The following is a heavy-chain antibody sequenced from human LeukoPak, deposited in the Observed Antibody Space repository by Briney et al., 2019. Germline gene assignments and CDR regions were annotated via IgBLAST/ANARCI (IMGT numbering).Heavy chain of an antibody. CDR1: GGSISGSSYY. CDR3: ARQDTITTPGVDY. D-gene: IGHD3-3*01. Sequence: SQTLSLTCTVSGGSISGSSYYWGWIRQPPGKGLEWIGNVYYSGTTYYSPSLKSRVTISVDTSKNQFSLKLSSVTAADTAVYYCARQDTITTPGVDYWGQGTPVTVSS. J-gene: IGHJ4*02. CDR2: VYYSGTT. V-gene: IGHV4-39*01.